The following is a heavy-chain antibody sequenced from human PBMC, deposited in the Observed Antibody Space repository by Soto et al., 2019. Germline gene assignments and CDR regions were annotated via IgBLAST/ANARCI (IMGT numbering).Heavy chain of an antibody. CDR3: AGDGSGYSRSY. D-gene: IGHD3-22*01. J-gene: IGHJ4*02. CDR2: INPSGGRT. Sequence: QVQLVQSGAEVKKPGASVKVSCKASGYTFTSYYMHWVRPAPGQGLEWMGIINPSGGRTSYAQKFQGRSTMTQDTSTSTCYMELSSLRSEDTAGYYCAGDGSGYSRSYWGKGTLVTFSS. CDR1: GYTFTSYY. V-gene: IGHV1-46*01.